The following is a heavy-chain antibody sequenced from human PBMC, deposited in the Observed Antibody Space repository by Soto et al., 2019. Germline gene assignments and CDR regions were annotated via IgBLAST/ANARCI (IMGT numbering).Heavy chain of an antibody. J-gene: IGHJ6*02. D-gene: IGHD2-2*01. CDR2: INSDGSST. V-gene: IGHV3-74*01. CDR1: GFTFSSYW. CDR3: ARDGGYCSSTSCYPYYYYYGMDV. Sequence: GGSLRLSCAASGFTFSSYWMHWVRQAPGKGLVWVSRINSDGSSTSYADSVKGRFTISRDNAKNTLYLQMNSLRAEDTAVYYCARDGGYCSSTSCYPYYYYYGMDVWGQGTTVTVSS.